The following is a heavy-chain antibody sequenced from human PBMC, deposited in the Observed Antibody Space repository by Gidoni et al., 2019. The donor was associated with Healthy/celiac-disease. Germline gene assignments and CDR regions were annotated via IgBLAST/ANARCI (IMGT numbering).Heavy chain of an antibody. CDR3: ARGGYCSGGSCYYFDY. V-gene: IGHV4-34*01. D-gene: IGHD2-15*01. J-gene: IGHJ4*02. CDR1: GGSFSGYY. Sequence: QVQLQQCGAGLLKPSETLSLTCAVYGGSFSGYYWSWIRQPPGKGLEWIGEINHSGSTNYNPSLKSRVTISVDTSKNQFSLKLSSVTAADTAVYYCARGGYCSGGSCYYFDYWGQGTLVTVSS. CDR2: INHSGST.